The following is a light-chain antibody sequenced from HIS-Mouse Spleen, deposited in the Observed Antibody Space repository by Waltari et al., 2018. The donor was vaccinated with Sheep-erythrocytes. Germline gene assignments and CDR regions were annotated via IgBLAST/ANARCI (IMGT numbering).Light chain of an antibody. Sequence: QSALTQPRSVSGSPGQSVTISCTGTSSDVGGYNYVSWYQQYPGKAPKLMIYDVSKRPSGVPDRFSGSKSGNTASLTISGLQAEDEADYYCCSYAGSYNHVFATETKVTVL. CDR2: DVS. V-gene: IGLV2-11*01. J-gene: IGLJ1*01. CDR3: CSYAGSYNHV. CDR1: SSDVGGYNY.